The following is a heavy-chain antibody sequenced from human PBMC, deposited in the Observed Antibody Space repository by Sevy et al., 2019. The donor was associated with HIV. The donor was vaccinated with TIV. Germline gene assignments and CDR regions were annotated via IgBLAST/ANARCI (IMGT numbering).Heavy chain of an antibody. J-gene: IGHJ6*02. CDR1: GFTFSSYW. Sequence: GGSLRLSCAASGFTFSSYWMSWVRQAPGKGLEWVANIKQGGSEKYYVDSVKGRFTISRDNAKNSLYLQMNSLRAEDTAVYYCARVNGGTRYYYYGMDVWGQGTTVTVSS. V-gene: IGHV3-7*01. D-gene: IGHD2-15*01. CDR2: IKQGGSEK. CDR3: ARVNGGTRYYYYGMDV.